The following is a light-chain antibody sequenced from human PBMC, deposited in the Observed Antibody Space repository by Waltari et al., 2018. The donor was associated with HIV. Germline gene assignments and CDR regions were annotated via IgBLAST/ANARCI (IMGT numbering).Light chain of an antibody. CDR2: DVF. CDR1: QTVSTK. J-gene: IGKJ3*01. CDR3: QQTYTNPLT. V-gene: IGKV1-39*01. Sequence: DIQMTQSPSSLSASVGDRVTITCRASQTVSTKLHWYQQKPGKAPKVLIYDVFNLQSGVPSRFSGSGSETECTLTISSLQPDDFASYFCQQTYTNPLTFGPGTKVDVK.